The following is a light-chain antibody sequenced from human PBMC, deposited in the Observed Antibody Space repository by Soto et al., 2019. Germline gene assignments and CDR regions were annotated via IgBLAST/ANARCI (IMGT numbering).Light chain of an antibody. CDR3: ASYTSGRTLV. J-gene: IGLJ1*01. CDR2: DVS. V-gene: IGLV2-14*03. CDR1: NSDIGGYNY. Sequence: LTQPASVSGSPGQSITISCTGTNSDIGGYNYVSWYQQHPGKAPKLVIFDVSDRPSGVSNHFSGSKSGSTASLTISGLRAEDEAEYYCASYTSGRTLVFGTGTKVTV.